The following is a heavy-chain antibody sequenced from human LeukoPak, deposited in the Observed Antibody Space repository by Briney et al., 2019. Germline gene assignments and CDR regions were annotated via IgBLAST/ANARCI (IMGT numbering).Heavy chain of an antibody. D-gene: IGHD6-19*01. CDR3: TSILRGYSSGWYTLGDY. J-gene: IGHJ4*02. Sequence: QPGRSLRLSCTASGFTFGDYAMSWVRQAPGKGLEWVGFIRSKAYGGTTEYAASEKGRFTISRDDSKSIAYLQMNSLKTEDTAVYYCTSILRGYSSGWYTLGDYWGQGTLVTVSS. V-gene: IGHV3-49*04. CDR1: GFTFGDYA. CDR2: IRSKAYGGTT.